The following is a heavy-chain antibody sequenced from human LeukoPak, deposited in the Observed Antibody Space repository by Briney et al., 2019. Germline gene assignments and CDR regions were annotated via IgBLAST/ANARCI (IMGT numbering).Heavy chain of an antibody. J-gene: IGHJ4*02. CDR3: AKALRIFGSGSSSNFDY. CDR2: IYSGGST. D-gene: IGHD3-10*01. CDR1: GFTVSSNY. Sequence: GGSLRLSCAASGFTVSSNYMSWVRQAPGKGLEWVSVIYSGGSTYNADSVKGRFTISRDNSKNTLYLQMNSLRAEDTVVYYCAKALRIFGSGSSSNFDYWGQGTLVTVSS. V-gene: IGHV3-53*01.